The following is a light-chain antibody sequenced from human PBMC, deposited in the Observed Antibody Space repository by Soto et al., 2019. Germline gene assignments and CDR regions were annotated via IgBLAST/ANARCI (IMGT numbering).Light chain of an antibody. J-gene: IGKJ1*01. V-gene: IGKV3-20*01. CDR3: QQYGSSPT. CDR1: QSVSSN. Sequence: EIVMTQSASTLSVSPGERATLSFRASQSVSSNLAWYQQKPGQAPRLLIYGASSRATGIPDRFSGSGSGTDFTLTISRLEPEDFAVYYCQQYGSSPTFGQGTKV. CDR2: GAS.